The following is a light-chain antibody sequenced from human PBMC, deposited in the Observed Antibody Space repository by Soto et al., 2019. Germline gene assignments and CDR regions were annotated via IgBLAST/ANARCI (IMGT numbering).Light chain of an antibody. CDR2: DAS. CDR3: QQRSNWPPLT. CDR1: QSVSSY. J-gene: IGKJ4*01. Sequence: EIVLTQSPATLSLSPGERATLSCRASQSVSSYLAWYQQKPGQAPTLLIYDASNRATGIPPRFSGSGSGTDFPLTISSLEPEDFAVYYCQQRSNWPPLTCGGGTKVEI. V-gene: IGKV3-11*01.